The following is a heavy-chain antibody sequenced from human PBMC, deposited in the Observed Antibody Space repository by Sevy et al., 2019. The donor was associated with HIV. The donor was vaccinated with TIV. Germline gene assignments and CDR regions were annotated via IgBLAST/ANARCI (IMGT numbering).Heavy chain of an antibody. J-gene: IGHJ6*03. V-gene: IGHV1-69*06. CDR2: IIPIFGTA. CDR1: GGTFSSYA. Sequence: ASVKVSCKASGGTFSSYAISWVRQAPGQGLEWMGGIIPIFGTANYAQKFQGRVTITADKSTGTAYMELSSLRSEDTAVYYCARGNNCTNGVSYSWGPYYYYYMDVWGKGTTVTVSS. D-gene: IGHD2-8*01. CDR3: ARGNNCTNGVSYSWGPYYYYYMDV.